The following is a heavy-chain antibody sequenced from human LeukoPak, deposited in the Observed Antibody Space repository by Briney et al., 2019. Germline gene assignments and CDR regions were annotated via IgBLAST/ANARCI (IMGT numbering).Heavy chain of an antibody. V-gene: IGHV3-66*02. CDR3: ARDGRSGSYSDFDY. CDR2: IYSGDST. CDR1: GFTVSSNY. J-gene: IGHJ4*02. D-gene: IGHD1-26*01. Sequence: GGSLRLSCAASGFTVSSNYMSWVRQAPGEGLEWVSVIYSGDSTYYADSVKGRFTISRDNSKNTLYLQMNSLRAEDTAVYYCARDGRSGSYSDFDYWGQGTLVTVSS.